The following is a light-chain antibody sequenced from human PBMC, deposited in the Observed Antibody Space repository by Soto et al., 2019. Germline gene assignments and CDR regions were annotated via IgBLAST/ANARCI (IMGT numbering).Light chain of an antibody. V-gene: IGKV3-20*01. Sequence: EIVLTQSPGTLSLSPGERATLSCRASQSVSSSYLAWYQQKPGQAPRFLIYGASSRATGIPDRFSGSGSGTDSNLTISRLEPEDFAVYYCQQYGRSRGLFGPGTKVDIK. J-gene: IGKJ3*01. CDR3: QQYGRSRGL. CDR2: GAS. CDR1: QSVSSSY.